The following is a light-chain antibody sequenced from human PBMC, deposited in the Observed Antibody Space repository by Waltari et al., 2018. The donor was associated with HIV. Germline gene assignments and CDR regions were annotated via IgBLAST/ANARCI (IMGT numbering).Light chain of an antibody. J-gene: IGKJ2*01. CDR2: GAS. Sequence: DIVLTQSSGTLSLSSGETATLPCRASQSVTSTYLAWYHQKPGQAPRLLIYGASSRATGIPDRFRGSGSGTDFTLTIRRLEPEDFAVYYCQQYGSSPYTFGHGTKLEIK. V-gene: IGKV3-20*01. CDR3: QQYGSSPYT. CDR1: QSVTSTY.